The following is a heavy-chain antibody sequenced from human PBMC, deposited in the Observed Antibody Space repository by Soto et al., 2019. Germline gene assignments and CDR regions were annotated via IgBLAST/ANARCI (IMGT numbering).Heavy chain of an antibody. Sequence: SETLSLTCAVSGYSIASGYYWAWIRQSPGKGLEWIGSIYHAGSVYYNPSLNSRVAVSLDTSKNHFSLKLTSVTAADTAVYYCDRTFDYYGMDVWGQGTTVTVSS. J-gene: IGHJ6*02. CDR1: GYSIASGYY. CDR2: IYHAGSV. CDR3: DRTFDYYGMDV. V-gene: IGHV4-38-2*01.